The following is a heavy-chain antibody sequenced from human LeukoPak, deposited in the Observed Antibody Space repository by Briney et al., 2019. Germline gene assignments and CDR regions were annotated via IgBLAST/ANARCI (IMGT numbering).Heavy chain of an antibody. V-gene: IGHV1-69*04. J-gene: IGHJ3*02. CDR1: GDTFTSYA. D-gene: IGHD1-26*01. CDR3: ARVKNVGATHGRDKPVDAFDI. Sequence: GASVKVSCKASGDTFTSYAISWVRQAPGQGLEWMGRIIPILGIANYAQKFQGRVTITADKSTSTAYMELSSLRSEDTAVYYCARVKNVGATHGRDKPVDAFDIWGQGTMVTVSS. CDR2: IIPILGIA.